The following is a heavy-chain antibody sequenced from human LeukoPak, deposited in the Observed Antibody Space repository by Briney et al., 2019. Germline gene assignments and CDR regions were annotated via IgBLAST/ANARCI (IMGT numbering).Heavy chain of an antibody. CDR2: FDPEDGET. D-gene: IGHD5-12*01. Sequence: ASVNVSCKVSGYTLTELSMHWVRQAPGKGLEWMGGFDPEDGETIYAQKFQGRVTMTEDTSTDTAYMELSSLRSEDTAVYYCASRGYSGYDHFDYWGQGTLVTVSS. CDR3: ASRGYSGYDHFDY. J-gene: IGHJ4*02. CDR1: GYTLTELS. V-gene: IGHV1-24*01.